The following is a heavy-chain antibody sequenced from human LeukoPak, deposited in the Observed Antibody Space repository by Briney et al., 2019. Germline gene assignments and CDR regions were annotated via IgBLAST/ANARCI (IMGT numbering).Heavy chain of an antibody. CDR2: IYHSGST. V-gene: IGHV4-38-2*02. CDR3: ARYSHESIAVAGLGY. CDR1: GDSISSGYY. Sequence: PSETLSLTCTVSGDSISSGYYWGWIRQPPGKGLEWIGSIYHSGSTYYNSSLKTRVAISVDTSKNQFSLRLSSATAADTAVYYCARYSHESIAVAGLGYWGQGTLVTVSS. J-gene: IGHJ4*02. D-gene: IGHD6-19*01.